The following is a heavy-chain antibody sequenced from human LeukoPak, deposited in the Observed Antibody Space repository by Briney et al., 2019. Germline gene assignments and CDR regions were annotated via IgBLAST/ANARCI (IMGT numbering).Heavy chain of an antibody. Sequence: SETLSLTCTASGGSLSSYYWSWIRQPPGKGLEWIGYIYYSGSTGNTSYSPCRKRRVNITADKSKNLFSLKLSSVTAADTAVYYCAMLFYGGYSYDYWGQGILVTVSS. CDR3: AMLFYGGYSYDY. J-gene: IGHJ4*02. V-gene: IGHV4-59*08. CDR2: IYYSGSTGNT. CDR1: GGSLSSYY. D-gene: IGHD5-12*01.